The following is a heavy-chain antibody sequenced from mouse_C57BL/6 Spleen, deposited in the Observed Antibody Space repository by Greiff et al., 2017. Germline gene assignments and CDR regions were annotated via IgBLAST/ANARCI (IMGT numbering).Heavy chain of an antibody. CDR1: GYTFTDYE. CDR3: TRLAYPAY. J-gene: IGHJ3*01. CDR2: IDPETGGT. Sequence: VKLMESGAELVRPGASVTLSCKASGYTFTDYEMHWVKQTPVHGLEWIGAIDPETGGTAYNQKFKGKAILTADKSSSTAYMELRSLTSEDSAVYYCTRLAYPAYWGQGTLVTVSA. V-gene: IGHV1-15*01.